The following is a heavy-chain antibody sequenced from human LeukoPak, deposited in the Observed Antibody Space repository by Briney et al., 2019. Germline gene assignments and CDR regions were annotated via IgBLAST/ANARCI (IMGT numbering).Heavy chain of an antibody. D-gene: IGHD6-19*01. CDR1: GFTFSSFG. V-gene: IGHV3-30*18. J-gene: IGHJ4*02. CDR3: AKSGWHGDNYFDY. Sequence: PGGSLRLSCAASGFTFSSFGMHWVRQAPGKGLEWVAVISYDGSNKYYADSVKGRFTISRDNSKNTLYLQMNSLRAEDTAVYCCAKSGWHGDNYFDYWGQGTLVTVSS. CDR2: ISYDGSNK.